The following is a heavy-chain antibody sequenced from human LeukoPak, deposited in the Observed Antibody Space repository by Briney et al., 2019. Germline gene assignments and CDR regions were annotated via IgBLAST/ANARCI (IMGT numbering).Heavy chain of an antibody. J-gene: IGHJ4*02. CDR2: ISGSGTNT. Sequence: GGSLRLSCTASGFTFSSYTMSWVRQAPGKGLEWVSAISGSGTNTYYTDSVKGRFTISRDNSKNTLYLQMNSLRAEDTAVYYCARVGSALRYFDWSFDYWGQGTLVTVSS. CDR3: ARVGSALRYFDWSFDY. D-gene: IGHD3-9*01. V-gene: IGHV3-23*01. CDR1: GFTFSSYT.